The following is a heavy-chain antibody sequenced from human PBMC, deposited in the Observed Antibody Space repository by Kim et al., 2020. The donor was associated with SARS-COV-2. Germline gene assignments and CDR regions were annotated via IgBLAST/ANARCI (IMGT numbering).Heavy chain of an antibody. CDR1: GGSISSGDYY. V-gene: IGHV4-30-4*01. CDR2: IYYSGST. Sequence: SETLSLTCTASGGSISSGDYYWSWIRQPPGKGLEWIGYIYYSGSTYYNPSLKSRVTISVDTSKNQFSLKLSSVTAADTAVYYCARVQGYCSGGSCYLFDYWGQGTLVTVSS. J-gene: IGHJ4*02. D-gene: IGHD2-15*01. CDR3: ARVQGYCSGGSCYLFDY.